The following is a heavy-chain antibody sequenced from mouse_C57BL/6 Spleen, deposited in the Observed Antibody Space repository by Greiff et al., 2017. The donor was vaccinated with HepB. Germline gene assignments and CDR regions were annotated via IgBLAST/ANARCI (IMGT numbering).Heavy chain of an antibody. CDR1: GYTFTSYG. CDR2: IYPRSGNT. Sequence: VQVVESGAELARPGASVKLSCKASGYTFTSYGISWVKQRTGQGLEWIGEIYPRSGNTYYNEKFKGKATLTADKSSSTAYMELRSLTSEDSAVYFCARRSITTVVAHWYFDVWGTGTTVTVSS. D-gene: IGHD1-1*01. V-gene: IGHV1-81*01. J-gene: IGHJ1*03. CDR3: ARRSITTVVAHWYFDV.